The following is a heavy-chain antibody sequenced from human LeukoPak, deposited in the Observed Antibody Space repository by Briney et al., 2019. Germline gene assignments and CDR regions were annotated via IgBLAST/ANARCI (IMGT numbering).Heavy chain of an antibody. CDR3: ARGRITMVRGVIKAFDI. V-gene: IGHV1-2*02. D-gene: IGHD3-10*01. J-gene: IGHJ3*02. Sequence: ASVKVSCKASGYTFTGYYMHWVRQAPGQGLEWMGWINPNSGGTNYAQKFQGRVTMTRDTPISTAYMELSRLRSDDTAVYYCARGRITMVRGVIKAFDIWGQGTMVTVSS. CDR2: INPNSGGT. CDR1: GYTFTGYY.